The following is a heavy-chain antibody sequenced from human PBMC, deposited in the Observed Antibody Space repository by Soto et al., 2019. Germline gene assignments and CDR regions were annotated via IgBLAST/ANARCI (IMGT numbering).Heavy chain of an antibody. CDR1: GFTFSSSG. V-gene: IGHV3-33*01. D-gene: IGHD3-22*01. CDR3: ATERAGYYSDSGAYPPGY. Sequence: QVQLVESGGGVVQPGRSLRLSCAASGFTFSSSGIHWVRQAPGKGLEWVAAIWYDGSNKYYADSVKGRFTISRDNSKNTLYLQMNSLRAEDTAVYYCATERAGYYSDSGAYPPGYWGQGTLVTVSS. CDR2: IWYDGSNK. J-gene: IGHJ4*02.